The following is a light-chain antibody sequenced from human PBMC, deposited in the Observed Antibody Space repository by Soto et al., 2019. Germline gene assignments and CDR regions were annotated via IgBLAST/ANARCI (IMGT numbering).Light chain of an antibody. CDR2: RAS. CDR1: ESLSGN. J-gene: IGKJ1*01. V-gene: IGKV3-15*01. Sequence: EIVMTQSPATLAVSPGETATLSCRASESLSGNLAWYQQKPGQAPRLLIFRASTRATGVPARFSGRGSGTEFTLTISGLQSEDCAVYYCHQYSNWPPWTFGPGTKVEIK. CDR3: HQYSNWPPWT.